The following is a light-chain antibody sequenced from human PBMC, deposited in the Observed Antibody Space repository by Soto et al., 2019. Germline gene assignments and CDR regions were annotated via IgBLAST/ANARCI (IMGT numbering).Light chain of an antibody. V-gene: IGKV1-39*01. CDR2: AAS. CDR1: QSISNF. CDR3: QQSYRIWT. Sequence: DIQMTQSPSSLSASVGDRVTITCRASQSISNFVNWYQQKPGKAPNLLIYAASSLQSGVPSRFSGSGSGTDFTLTITSLQPEDFATYYCQQSYRIWTFGQGTKVDIK. J-gene: IGKJ1*01.